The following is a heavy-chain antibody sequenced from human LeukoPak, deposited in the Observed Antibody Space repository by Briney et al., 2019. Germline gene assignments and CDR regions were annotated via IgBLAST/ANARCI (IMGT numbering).Heavy chain of an antibody. CDR1: GFTFSDYY. CDR3: ARGSTTRSGPLDY. CDR2: ISSSGSTI. J-gene: IGHJ4*02. D-gene: IGHD1-26*01. V-gene: IGHV3-11*04. Sequence: PGGSLRLSCAASGFTFSDYYMSWIRQAPGKGLEGVSYISSSGSTIYYADSVEGRFTISRDNAKNSLYLQMNSLRAEETAVYYCARGSTTRSGPLDYWGQGTLVTVSS.